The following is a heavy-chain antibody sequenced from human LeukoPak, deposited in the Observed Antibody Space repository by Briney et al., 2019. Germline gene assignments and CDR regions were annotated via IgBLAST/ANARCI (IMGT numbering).Heavy chain of an antibody. CDR2: TIPIFGTA. V-gene: IGHV1-69*13. Sequence: ASVKVSCKASGGTFSSYAISWVRQAPGQGLEWMGGTIPIFGTANYAQKFQGRVTITADESTSTAYMELSSLRSEDTAVYYCARDGRSGYDYKLGDYWGQGTLVTVSS. D-gene: IGHD5-12*01. J-gene: IGHJ4*02. CDR3: ARDGRSGYDYKLGDY. CDR1: GGTFSSYA.